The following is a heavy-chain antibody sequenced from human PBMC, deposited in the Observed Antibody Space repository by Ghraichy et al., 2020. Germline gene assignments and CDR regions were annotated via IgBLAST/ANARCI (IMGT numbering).Heavy chain of an antibody. CDR2: ISSSSSYI. J-gene: IGHJ6*02. D-gene: IGHD6-6*01. Sequence: GGSLRLSCAASGFTFSSYSMNWVRQAPGKGLEWVSSISSSSSYIYYADSVKGRFTISRDNAKNSLYLQMNSLRAEDTAVYYCARDFWIPEYSSPLRGGYYGMDVWGQGTTVTVSS. CDR1: GFTFSSYS. CDR3: ARDFWIPEYSSPLRGGYYGMDV. V-gene: IGHV3-21*01.